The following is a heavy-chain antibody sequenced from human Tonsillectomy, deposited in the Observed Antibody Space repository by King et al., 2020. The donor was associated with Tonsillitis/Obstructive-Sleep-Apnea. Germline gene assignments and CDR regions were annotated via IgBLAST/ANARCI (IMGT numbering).Heavy chain of an antibody. CDR1: GFTFSSYE. CDR2: ISSSGSTI. V-gene: IGHV3-48*03. J-gene: IGHJ4*02. CDR3: AGTFLEWSESLYYFDY. D-gene: IGHD3-3*02. Sequence: LVESGGGLVQPGGSLRLSCAASGFTFSSYEMNWVRQPPGKGLEWVSYISSSGSTIYYADSVKGRFTISRDNAKNSLYLQMNSLRAEDTAVYYCAGTFLEWSESLYYFDYWGQGTLVTVSS.